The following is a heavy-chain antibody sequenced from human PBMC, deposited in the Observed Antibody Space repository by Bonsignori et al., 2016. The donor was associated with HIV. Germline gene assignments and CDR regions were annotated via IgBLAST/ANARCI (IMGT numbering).Heavy chain of an antibody. V-gene: IGHV3-30*02. CDR2: IRYDGSNK. Sequence: VRQAPGKGLEWVAFIRYDGSNKYYADSVKGRFTISRDNSKNTLYLQMNSLRAEDTAVYYCAKDMNDFWSGYPGIWGQGTMVTVSS. J-gene: IGHJ3*02. D-gene: IGHD3-3*01. CDR3: AKDMNDFWSGYPGI.